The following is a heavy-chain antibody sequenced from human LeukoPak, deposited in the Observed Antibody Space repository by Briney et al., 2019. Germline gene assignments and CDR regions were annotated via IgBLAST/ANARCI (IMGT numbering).Heavy chain of an antibody. V-gene: IGHV1-18*01. CDR3: ARDDSGRYYGTSNRYFDY. CDR1: GNTFTSYG. Sequence: APVKGSCKPSGNTFTSYGISWGPQAPGQGLEWMGWISAYNGNTNYARKLQGRVTMTTDTSTNTAYMELRSLRSDDTAVYYCARDDSGRYYGTSNRYFDYWGQGTLVTVSS. D-gene: IGHD1-26*01. J-gene: IGHJ4*02. CDR2: ISAYNGNT.